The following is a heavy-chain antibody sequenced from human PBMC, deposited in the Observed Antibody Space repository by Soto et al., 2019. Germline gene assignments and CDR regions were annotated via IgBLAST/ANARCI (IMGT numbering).Heavy chain of an antibody. J-gene: IGHJ4*02. D-gene: IGHD6-6*01. V-gene: IGHV4-59*01. CDR1: GGSISSYY. CDR3: ARGLRAARHYFDY. Sequence: SETLSLTCTVSGGSISSYYWSWIRQPPGKGLEWIGYIYYSGSTNYNPSLKSRVTISVDTSKNPFSLKLSSVTAADTAVYYCARGLRAARHYFDYWGQGTLVTVSS. CDR2: IYYSGST.